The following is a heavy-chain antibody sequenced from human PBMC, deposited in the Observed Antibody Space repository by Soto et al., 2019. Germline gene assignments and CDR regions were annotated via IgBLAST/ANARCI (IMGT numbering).Heavy chain of an antibody. J-gene: IGHJ4*02. Sequence: PGGSLRLSCAASGFTFSNYLMNWVRQAPEKRLEWVSGISGSGTNTYYADYVKGRFTISRDNSKNTLYQQMNSLTAADTANYYYAKVPLSLKFYDYWGQGTQVTVSS. CDR2: ISGSGTNT. V-gene: IGHV3-23*01. CDR3: AKVPLSLKFYDY. CDR1: GFTFSNYL.